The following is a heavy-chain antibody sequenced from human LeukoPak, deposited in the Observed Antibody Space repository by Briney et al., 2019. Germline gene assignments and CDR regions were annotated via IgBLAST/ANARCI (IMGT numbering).Heavy chain of an antibody. D-gene: IGHD6-19*01. J-gene: IGHJ3*02. Sequence: PSETLSLTCTVSGGSISSGNYYWGWIRQPPGKGLEWIGSIYYSGTTYYNPSPKSRVTVSVDTSKNQFSLRLSSVTAADTAVYYCARLLYSSGWYSAFDIWGQGTMVTVSS. CDR2: IYYSGTT. V-gene: IGHV4-39*01. CDR3: ARLLYSSGWYSAFDI. CDR1: GGSISSGNYY.